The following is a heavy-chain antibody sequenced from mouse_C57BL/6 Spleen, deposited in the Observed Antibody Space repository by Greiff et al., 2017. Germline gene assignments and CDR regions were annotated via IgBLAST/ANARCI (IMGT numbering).Heavy chain of an antibody. CDR1: GYTFTSYW. D-gene: IGHD1-1*01. Sequence: QVQLQQPGAELVMPGASVKLSCKASGYTFTSYWMHWVKQRPGQGLEWIGEIDPSDSYTNYNHKFKGKSTLTVDKSSSTAYMQLSSLTSEDSAVYYCARLGTTVVDSAWFAYWGQGTLVTVSA. CDR2: IDPSDSYT. V-gene: IGHV1-69*01. J-gene: IGHJ3*01. CDR3: ARLGTTVVDSAWFAY.